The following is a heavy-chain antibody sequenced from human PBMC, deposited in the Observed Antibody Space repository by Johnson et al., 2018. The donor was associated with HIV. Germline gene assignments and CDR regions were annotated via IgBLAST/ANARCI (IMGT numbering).Heavy chain of an antibody. J-gene: IGHJ3*02. D-gene: IGHD3-10*01. Sequence: QVQLVESGGGLVQPGGSLRLSCAASGFTFSSFGMHWVRQAPGKGLEWVAFIRYDGSNKYYADSVKGRFTISRDNSKNTLYLQMNSLRGDDTAVYYCAKDPTDFGADWAFDIWGQGTMVTVSS. CDR2: IRYDGSNK. CDR1: GFTFSSFG. CDR3: AKDPTDFGADWAFDI. V-gene: IGHV3-30*02.